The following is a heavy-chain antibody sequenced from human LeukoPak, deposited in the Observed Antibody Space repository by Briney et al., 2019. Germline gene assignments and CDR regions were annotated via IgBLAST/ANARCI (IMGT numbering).Heavy chain of an antibody. CDR2: IYTSGST. V-gene: IGHV4-61*02. J-gene: IGHJ3*02. CDR1: GGSISSGSYY. Sequence: SETLSLTFTVSGGSISSGSYYWSWIRQPAGKGLEWIGRIYTSGSTNYNPSLKSRVTISVDTSKNQFCLKLSSVTAADTAVYYCARYKLGKIVKPFGELAQSDAFDIWGQGTMVTVSS. D-gene: IGHD3-10*01. CDR3: ARYKLGKIVKPFGELAQSDAFDI.